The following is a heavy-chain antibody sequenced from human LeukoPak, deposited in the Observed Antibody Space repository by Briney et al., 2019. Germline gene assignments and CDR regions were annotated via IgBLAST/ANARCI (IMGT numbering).Heavy chain of an antibody. D-gene: IGHD3-22*01. Sequence: PSETLSLTCSVSSGSISSYYWSWIRQPAGKGLEWIGRISSSGSTNYNPSLKSRVTISVDTSKNQFSLKLSSVTAADTAVYFCARGPYSYDSSGAFDIWGQGAMVTVSS. CDR1: SGSISSYY. V-gene: IGHV4-4*07. CDR3: ARGPYSYDSSGAFDI. J-gene: IGHJ3*02. CDR2: ISSSGST.